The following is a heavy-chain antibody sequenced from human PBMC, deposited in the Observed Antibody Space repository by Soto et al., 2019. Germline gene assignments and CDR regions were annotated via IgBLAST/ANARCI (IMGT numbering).Heavy chain of an antibody. V-gene: IGHV3-15*01. CDR2: IKSQGEGGTT. Sequence: GGSLRLSCAASGFTFSDAWMTWVRQAPGKGLEWVGRIKSQGEGGTTEYAAPVKGRFTISRDDSENTLYLQMNSLKSEDTAVYYCATFRSYSDYCGPGTLVTVYS. CDR3: ATFRSYSDY. CDR1: GFTFSDAW. J-gene: IGHJ4*02.